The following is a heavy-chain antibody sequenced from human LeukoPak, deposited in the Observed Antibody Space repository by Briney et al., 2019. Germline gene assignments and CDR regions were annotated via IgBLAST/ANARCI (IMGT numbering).Heavy chain of an antibody. CDR1: GDSMSSYS. D-gene: IGHD3-3*02. CDR3: ARGRYHLVYYFYHIDF. J-gene: IGHJ6*03. Sequence: SETLSLTCSVSGDSMSSYSWNWIRQSAGKGLEWIRRVYSGSTVYNPSLKSRVTMSVDTSKSQFSLKVNSVTAADTAVYYCARGRYHLVYYFYHIDFWGKGTTVTVSS. CDR2: VYSGST. V-gene: IGHV4-4*07.